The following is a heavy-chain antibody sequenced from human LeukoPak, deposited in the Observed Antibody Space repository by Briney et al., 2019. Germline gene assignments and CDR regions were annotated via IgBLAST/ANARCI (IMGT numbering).Heavy chain of an antibody. Sequence: PGRSLRLSCAASGFTFSGFAMHWVRQAPGKGLEWVTVISYDGTNKYYADSVKGRFTISRDNSKNTLYLQMNSLRAEDTAVYYCARCRGSGSYYNDAVDYWGQGPLVTVSS. CDR1: GFTFSGFA. V-gene: IGHV3-30-3*01. J-gene: IGHJ4*02. D-gene: IGHD3-10*01. CDR3: ARCRGSGSYYNDAVDY. CDR2: ISYDGTNK.